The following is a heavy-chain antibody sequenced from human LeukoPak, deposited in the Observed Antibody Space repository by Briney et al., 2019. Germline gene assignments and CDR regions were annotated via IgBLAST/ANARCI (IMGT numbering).Heavy chain of an antibody. J-gene: IGHJ3*02. Sequence: SETLSLTCTVSGGSISSYYWSWIREPPGKGLEWIGYIYYSGSTNYNPSLKSRVTISVDTSKNQFSLKLSSVTAADTAVYYCARDFSPPSSWYRAYAFDIWGQGTMVTVSS. CDR2: IYYSGST. CDR3: ARDFSPPSSWYRAYAFDI. V-gene: IGHV4-59*01. D-gene: IGHD6-13*01. CDR1: GGSISSYY.